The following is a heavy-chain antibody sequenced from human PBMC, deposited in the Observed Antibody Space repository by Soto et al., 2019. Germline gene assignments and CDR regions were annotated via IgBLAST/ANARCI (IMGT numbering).Heavy chain of an antibody. CDR1: GFTFSSYS. V-gene: IGHV3-21*01. D-gene: IGHD3-22*01. CDR2: ISSGSSYI. Sequence: GGSLRLSCAASGFTFSSYSMNWVRQAPGKGLEWVSSISSGSSYIYYADSVKGRFTISRDNAKNILYLQMNSLRAEDTAVYYCARVMQDFYDSSAYYFSYWGQGTLVTVSS. CDR3: ARVMQDFYDSSAYYFSY. J-gene: IGHJ4*02.